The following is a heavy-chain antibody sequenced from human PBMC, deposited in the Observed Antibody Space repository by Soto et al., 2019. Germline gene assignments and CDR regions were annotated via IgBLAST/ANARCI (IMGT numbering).Heavy chain of an antibody. V-gene: IGHV4-34*01. CDR1: GGSFSGYY. CDR2: IDHVGGS. D-gene: IGHD6-25*01. CDR3: ARGRGGKSVDY. J-gene: IGHJ4*02. Sequence: SETLSLTCAVYGGSFSGYYCTWIRQPPGKGLEWIGEIDHVGGSNYNPSLKSRVTISVDTSKNQFSLSLTSVTAADTAVYSCARGRGGKSVDYWGQGTLVTVSS.